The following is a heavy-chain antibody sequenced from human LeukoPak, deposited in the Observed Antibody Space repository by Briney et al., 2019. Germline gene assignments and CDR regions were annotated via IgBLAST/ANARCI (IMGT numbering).Heavy chain of an antibody. CDR2: MFYSGTT. Sequence: SETLSLTCTVSGGSVNSNSSYWAWIRQPPGKGLEWIGSMFYSGTTYYNPSLKSRVTISVDTSKNQFSLKLSSVTAADTAVYYCARVHSSSWVRRYNWFDPWGQGTLVTVSS. CDR3: ARVHSSSWVRRYNWFDP. D-gene: IGHD6-13*01. V-gene: IGHV4-39*07. CDR1: GGSVNSNSSY. J-gene: IGHJ5*02.